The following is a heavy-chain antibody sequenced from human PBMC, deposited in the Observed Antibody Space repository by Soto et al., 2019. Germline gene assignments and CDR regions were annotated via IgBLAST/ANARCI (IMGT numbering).Heavy chain of an antibody. D-gene: IGHD1-26*01. CDR1: GYSFTSYW. CDR2: IYPGDSDT. CDR3: ARHAHVGADEPYYNWFDP. Sequence: GESLKISCKGSGYSFTSYWIGWVRQMPGKGLEWMGIIYPGDSDTRYSPSFQGQVTISADKSISTAYLQWSSLKASDTAMYYCARHAHVGADEPYYNWFDPWGQGTLVTVSS. J-gene: IGHJ5*02. V-gene: IGHV5-51*01.